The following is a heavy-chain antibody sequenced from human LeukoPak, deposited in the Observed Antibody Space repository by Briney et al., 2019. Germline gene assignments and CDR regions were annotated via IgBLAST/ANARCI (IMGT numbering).Heavy chain of an antibody. CDR1: GGSISSSSYY. J-gene: IGHJ4*02. Sequence: PSETLSLTCTVSGGSISSSSYYWGWIRQPPGKGLEWIGSIYYSGSTYYNPSLKSRVTISVDTSKNQFSLKLSSVTAADTAVYYCARDHPLANRRNIRAYFGYWGQGTLVTVSS. CDR2: IYYSGST. CDR3: ARDHPLANRRNIRAYFGY. V-gene: IGHV4-39*07.